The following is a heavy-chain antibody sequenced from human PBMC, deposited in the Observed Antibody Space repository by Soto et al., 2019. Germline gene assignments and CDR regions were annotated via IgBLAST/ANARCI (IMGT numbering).Heavy chain of an antibody. Sequence: SETLSLTYAVAGGSIRINNRWSWVRQPPAKGLEWIGEIYHSGVTNYNPSLKSRVTISVDKSKNQFSLKLSSLTAADTAVYYYARISDYLYDKWGQGTPGTVS. D-gene: IGHD3-22*01. J-gene: IGHJ4*01. CDR3: ARISDYLYDK. V-gene: IGHV4-4*02. CDR2: IYHSGVT. CDR1: GGSIRINNR.